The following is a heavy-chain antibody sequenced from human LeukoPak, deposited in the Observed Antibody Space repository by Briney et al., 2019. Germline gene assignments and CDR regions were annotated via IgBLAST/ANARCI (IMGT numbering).Heavy chain of an antibody. J-gene: IGHJ4*02. Sequence: GGSLRLSCAASGFTFSSYAMSWVRQAPGEGLEWVSSISGSGGNINNADSVKGRFTISRDNSKNTLYLQVNSLRAEDTAIYYCVRLRVETTSYFDYWGQGTLVTVSS. V-gene: IGHV3-23*01. D-gene: IGHD1-26*01. CDR3: VRLRVETTSYFDY. CDR1: GFTFSSYA. CDR2: ISGSGGNI.